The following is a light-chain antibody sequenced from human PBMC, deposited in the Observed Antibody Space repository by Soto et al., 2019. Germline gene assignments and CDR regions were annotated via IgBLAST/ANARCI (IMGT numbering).Light chain of an antibody. CDR1: QSVSSSY. CDR2: GAS. V-gene: IGKV3-20*01. J-gene: IGKJ2*01. Sequence: EIVLTQSPGTLSLSPGERATLSCRASQSVSSSYLAWYQQKPGQAPRLLIYGASSSATGIPDRFSGSGSGTDFTLTISRLDPEDFAVYYCQQYGTSPGFSFGQGTKLEIK. CDR3: QQYGTSPGFS.